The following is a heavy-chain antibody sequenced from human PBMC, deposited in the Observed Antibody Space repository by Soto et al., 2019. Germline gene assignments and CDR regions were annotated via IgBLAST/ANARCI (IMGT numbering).Heavy chain of an antibody. V-gene: IGHV3-30*03. D-gene: IGHD3-16*01. J-gene: IGHJ4*02. CDR2: ISFDGNIK. Sequence: QVQLVESGGGVVQPGRSLRLSCAASGFTFSTYGMHWVRQAPGKGLEWVAVISFDGNIKYYADSVKGRFTISRDKSKSTLYMQMDSLSAEDTAIYHCVRVLERSMLTFGGGVAYWGQGPLVTVPS. CDR1: GFTFSTYG. CDR3: VRVLERSMLTFGGGVAY.